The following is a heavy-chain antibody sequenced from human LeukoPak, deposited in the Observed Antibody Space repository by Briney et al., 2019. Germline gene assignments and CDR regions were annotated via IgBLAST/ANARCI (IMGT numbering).Heavy chain of an antibody. CDR3: ARHTYCSSTSCYAKPEGYYYYYMDV. J-gene: IGHJ6*03. CDR2: IYYSGST. V-gene: IGHV4-39*01. Sequence: GSLRLSCAASGFTFSNYNINWVRQAPGKGLEWIGSIYYSGSTYYNPSLKSRVTISVDTSKNQFSLKLSSVTAADTAVYYCARHTYCSSTSCYAKPEGYYYYYMDVWGKGTTVTISS. CDR1: GFTFSNYN. D-gene: IGHD2-2*01.